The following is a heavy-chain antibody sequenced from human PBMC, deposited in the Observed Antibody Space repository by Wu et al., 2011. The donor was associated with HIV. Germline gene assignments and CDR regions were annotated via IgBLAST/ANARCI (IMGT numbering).Heavy chain of an antibody. J-gene: IGHJ6*02. CDR2: INPGGRTT. Sequence: VQAGGSLEREVKKPGASVKVSCRASGSTFTRYFIHWVRQAPGQGLEWMGMINPGGRTTKYAQNFQGRVTITRNTSISTAYMELSSLRSEDTAVYYCARGPGVPAARSRPPKGLPPYYYYGMDVWGQGTTVTVSS. CDR3: ARGPGVPAARSRPPKGLPPYYYYGMDV. CDR1: GSTFTRYF. D-gene: IGHD2-2*01. V-gene: IGHV1-46*01.